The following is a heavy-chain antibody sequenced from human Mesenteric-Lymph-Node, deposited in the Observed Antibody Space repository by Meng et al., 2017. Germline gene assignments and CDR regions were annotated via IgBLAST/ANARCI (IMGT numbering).Heavy chain of an antibody. CDR2: ISYDGSNK. J-gene: IGHJ4*02. CDR3: ATRSMAGSFEY. V-gene: IGHV3-30*12. D-gene: IGHD6-19*01. Sequence: GGSLRLSCAASGFTFSSYSMNWVRQAPGKGLEWVAVISYDGSNKYYADSVKGRFTISRDNAKKSLYLEMNSLGVEDTAVYYCATRSMAGSFEYWGQGTLVTVSS. CDR1: GFTFSSYS.